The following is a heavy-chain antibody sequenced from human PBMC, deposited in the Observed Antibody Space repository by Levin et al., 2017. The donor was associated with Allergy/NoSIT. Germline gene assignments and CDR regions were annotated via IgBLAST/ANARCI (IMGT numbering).Heavy chain of an antibody. J-gene: IGHJ4*02. CDR2: ISYGASNK. CDR1: GFSFSSYA. V-gene: IGHV3-30-3*01. CDR3: ARDGTARGIDY. D-gene: IGHD6-25*01. Sequence: GESLKISCAASGFSFSSYALYWVRQAPGKGLEWVAVISYGASNKYYADSVKGRFTISRDNSKNTLYLQMNSLRGEDTAVYYCARDGTARGIDYWGQGTLVTVSS.